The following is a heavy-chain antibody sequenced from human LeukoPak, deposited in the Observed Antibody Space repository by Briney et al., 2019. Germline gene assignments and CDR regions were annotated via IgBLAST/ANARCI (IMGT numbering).Heavy chain of an antibody. D-gene: IGHD1-26*01. J-gene: IGHJ4*02. V-gene: IGHV3-30*18. CDR3: AKSGGSYFSTLDS. CDR1: GFTFSTYG. CDR2: FSSDGYTT. Sequence: GGSLRLSCAASGFTFSTYGMHWVRQAPGKGLEWVTLFSSDGYTTYYADSVKGRFTISRDNSQNTLYLQMNSLRAEDTAVYYCAKSGGSYFSTLDSWGQGTPVTVSS.